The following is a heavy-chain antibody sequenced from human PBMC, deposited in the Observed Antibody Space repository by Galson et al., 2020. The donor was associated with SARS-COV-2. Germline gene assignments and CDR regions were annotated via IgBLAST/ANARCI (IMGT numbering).Heavy chain of an antibody. CDR3: ARTRITMIVGEDWYFDL. D-gene: IGHD3-22*01. J-gene: IGHJ2*01. CDR1: GFSLSTSGMC. V-gene: IGHV2-70*01. CDR2: IAWDDDK. Sequence: SGPTLVKPTQTLTLTCTFSGFSLSTSGMCVSWIRQPPGKALAWLALIAWDDDKYYSTSLKTRLTISKDTSKNQVVLTMTNMDPVDTATYYCARTRITMIVGEDWYFDLWGRGTLVTVSS.